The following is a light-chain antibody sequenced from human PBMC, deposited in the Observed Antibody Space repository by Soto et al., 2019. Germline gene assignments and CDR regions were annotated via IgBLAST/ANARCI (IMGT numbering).Light chain of an antibody. Sequence: QSVLTQPPSASGTPGQRVTISCSGSSSNIGSNTVTWYQQLPGTAPKLLIYSDNQRPSGVPDRFSGSKSGTSASLAISGLQSEDEADYYCAVWDDSPNGQVVFGGRTKLTVL. CDR2: SDN. J-gene: IGLJ2*01. CDR3: AVWDDSPNGQVV. CDR1: SSNIGSNT. V-gene: IGLV1-44*01.